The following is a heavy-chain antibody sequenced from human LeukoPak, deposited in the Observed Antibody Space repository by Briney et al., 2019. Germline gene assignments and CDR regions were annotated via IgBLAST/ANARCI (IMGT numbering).Heavy chain of an antibody. CDR2: INHSGIT. D-gene: IGHD5-12*01. CDR3: ARGRDSPYDLGFDF. J-gene: IGHJ4*02. V-gene: IGHV4-34*01. Sequence: SETLSLTCNVSGGSFSDYYWSWIRQSPEKGLEWIGEINHSGITNYKASLKRRVIISVDTSKNHFSLRLNSVTAADTAVYYCARGRDSPYDLGFDFWGQGTLVTVSS. CDR1: GGSFSDYY.